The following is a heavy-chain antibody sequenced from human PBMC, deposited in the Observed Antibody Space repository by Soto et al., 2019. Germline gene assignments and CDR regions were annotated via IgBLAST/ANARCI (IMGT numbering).Heavy chain of an antibody. Sequence: VESLKISCKGSGYIFTSYWICCVRQMPGKGLEWMGIIYPGDSDTRYSPSFQGQVTISADKSISTAYLQWSSLKASDTAMYYCARLSTSEGAVWGQGTTVTVSS. CDR2: IYPGDSDT. CDR1: GYIFTSYW. CDR3: ARLSTSEGAV. V-gene: IGHV5-51*01. J-gene: IGHJ6*02. D-gene: IGHD2-2*01.